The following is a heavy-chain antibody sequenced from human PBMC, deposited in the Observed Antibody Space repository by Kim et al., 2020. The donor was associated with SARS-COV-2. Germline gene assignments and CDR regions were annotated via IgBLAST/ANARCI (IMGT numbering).Heavy chain of an antibody. V-gene: IGHV4-39*01. D-gene: IGHD6-19*01. J-gene: IGHJ4*02. Sequence: PSLKSRVTRSVDTSKDQFSLKLSSVTAADTAVYYCARVGYRSGWSTYGDQWGQGTLVSVST. CDR3: ARVGYRSGWSTYGDQ.